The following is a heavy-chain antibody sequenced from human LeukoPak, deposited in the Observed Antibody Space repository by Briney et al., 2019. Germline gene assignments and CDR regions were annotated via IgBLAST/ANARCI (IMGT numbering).Heavy chain of an antibody. Sequence: WASVKVSCKASGYTFISYGISWVRQAPGQGLEWMGWISAYNGNTNYAQKLQGRVTMTTDTSTSTVYMELRSLRSDDTAVYYCARRERWELLYYGMDVWGQGTTVTVSS. CDR1: GYTFISYG. D-gene: IGHD1-26*01. V-gene: IGHV1-18*01. CDR2: ISAYNGNT. CDR3: ARRERWELLYYGMDV. J-gene: IGHJ6*02.